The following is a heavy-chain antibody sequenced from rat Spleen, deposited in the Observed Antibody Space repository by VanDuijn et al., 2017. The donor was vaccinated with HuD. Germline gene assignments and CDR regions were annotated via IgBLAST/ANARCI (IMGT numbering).Heavy chain of an antibody. Sequence: EVQLVESGGGLVQPGRSLKLSCAASGFTFSNYDMAWVRQAPTKGLEWVASIITSGGSTYYRDSVKGRFTVSRDNAKSTLYLQMDSLRSEDTATYFCATDGYYDGRYYSVYAMDAWGQGASVTVSS. CDR1: GFTFSNYD. CDR2: IITSGGST. V-gene: IGHV5-27*01. CDR3: ATDGYYDGRYYSVYAMDA. J-gene: IGHJ4*01. D-gene: IGHD1-12*02.